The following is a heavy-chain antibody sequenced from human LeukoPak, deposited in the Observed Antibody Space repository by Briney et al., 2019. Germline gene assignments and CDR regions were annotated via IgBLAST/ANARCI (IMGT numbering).Heavy chain of an antibody. D-gene: IGHD4-17*01. CDR1: GFTVSSNY. CDR3: ARVLTTVTTSPVRAFDI. CDR2: IYSGGST. V-gene: IGHV3-53*05. Sequence: PGRSLRLSCAASGFTVSSNYMSWVRQAPGKGLEWVSVIYSGGSTYYADSVKGRFTISRDNSKNTLYLQMNSLRAEDTAVYYCARVLTTVTTSPVRAFDIWGQGTMVTVSS. J-gene: IGHJ3*02.